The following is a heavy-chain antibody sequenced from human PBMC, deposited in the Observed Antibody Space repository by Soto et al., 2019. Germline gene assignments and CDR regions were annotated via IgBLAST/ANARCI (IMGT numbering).Heavy chain of an antibody. CDR2: INHSGST. V-gene: IGHV4-34*01. J-gene: IGHJ1*01. D-gene: IGHD2-2*02. CDR1: GGSFSGYY. CDR3: ARPMGLYCSSTSCYTGERYFQH. Sequence: QVQLQQWGAGLLKPSETLSLTCAVYGGSFSGYYWSWIRQPPGKGLEWIGEINHSGSTNYNPSLKSRVTISVDTSKNQFSLKLSSVTAADTAVYYCARPMGLYCSSTSCYTGERYFQHWGQGTLVTVSS.